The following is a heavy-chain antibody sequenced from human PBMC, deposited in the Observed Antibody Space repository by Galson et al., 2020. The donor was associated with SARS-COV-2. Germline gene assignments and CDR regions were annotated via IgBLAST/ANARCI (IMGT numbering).Heavy chain of an antibody. J-gene: IGHJ4*02. Sequence: GESLKISCAASTFTLTTYWIHWVRQVPGKGPVWISRIKSDGDNTAYADCVRGRFTISRDNTKNTIYLQMNNLRTEDTAVYYCVTSPLRRDGWFGDFDSWGQGTLVTVS. CDR1: TFTLTTYW. CDR3: VTSPLRRDGWFGDFDS. D-gene: IGHD3-10*01. V-gene: IGHV3-74*03. CDR2: IKSDGDNT.